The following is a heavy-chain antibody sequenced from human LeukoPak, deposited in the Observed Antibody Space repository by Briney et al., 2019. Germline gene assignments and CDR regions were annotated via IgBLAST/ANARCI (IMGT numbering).Heavy chain of an antibody. CDR2: ISNSSSTI. CDR3: SRVTVASYMDV. J-gene: IGHJ6*03. CDR1: GFTFSAYS. Sequence: PGGSLRLSCAGSGFTFSAYSMNWVRQAPGKGLEWVSYISNSSSTIYYTDSVKGRFTISRDNAKNSLYLQMNSLRAEDTAVYYCSRVTVASYMDVWGKGTTVTVSS. D-gene: IGHD2-15*01. V-gene: IGHV3-48*04.